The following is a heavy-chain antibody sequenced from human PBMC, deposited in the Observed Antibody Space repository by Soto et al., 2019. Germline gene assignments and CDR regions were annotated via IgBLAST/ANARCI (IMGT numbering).Heavy chain of an antibody. CDR3: AINPMVREVIGMDV. J-gene: IGHJ6*02. D-gene: IGHD3-10*01. CDR1: GGTFSSYA. CDR2: IIPIFGTA. V-gene: IGHV1-69*01. Sequence: QVQLVQSGAEVKKPGSSVKVSCKASGGTFSSYAISWVRQAPGQGLEWMGGIIPIFGTANYAQKFQGRVTITANESTSTAYMGLSSLRSEDTAVYYCAINPMVREVIGMDVWGQGTTVTVSS.